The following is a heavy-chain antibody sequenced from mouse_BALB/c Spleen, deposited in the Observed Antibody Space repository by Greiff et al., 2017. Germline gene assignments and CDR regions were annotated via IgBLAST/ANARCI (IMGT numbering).Heavy chain of an antibody. CDR2: ISYSGST. CDR1: GYSITSDYA. D-gene: IGHD2-3*01. Sequence: EVKLQESGPGLVKPSQSLSLTCTVTGYSITSDYAWNWIRQFPGNKLEWMGYISYSGSTSYNPSLKSRISITRDTSKNQFFLQLNSVTTEDTATYYCARSGGYYVDAMDYWGQGTSVTVSS. V-gene: IGHV3-2*02. J-gene: IGHJ4*01. CDR3: ARSGGYYVDAMDY.